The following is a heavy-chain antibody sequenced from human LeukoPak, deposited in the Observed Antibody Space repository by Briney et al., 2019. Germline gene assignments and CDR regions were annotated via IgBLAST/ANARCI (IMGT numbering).Heavy chain of an antibody. J-gene: IGHJ4*02. V-gene: IGHV3-30*02. Sequence: PGGSLGLSCAASGFTFSSYGMHWVRQAPGKGLEWVAFIRYDGSNKYYADSVKGRFTISRDNSKNTLYLQMNSLRAEDTAVYYCAKDPLYYDFWSGYSSHFDYWGQGTLVTVSS. CDR3: AKDPLYYDFWSGYSSHFDY. CDR1: GFTFSSYG. D-gene: IGHD3-3*01. CDR2: IRYDGSNK.